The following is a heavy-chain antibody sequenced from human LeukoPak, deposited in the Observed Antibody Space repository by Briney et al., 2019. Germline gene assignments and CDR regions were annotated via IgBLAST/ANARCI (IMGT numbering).Heavy chain of an antibody. D-gene: IGHD2-2*01. CDR1: GFTFSSYA. V-gene: IGHV3-49*04. J-gene: IGHJ4*02. CDR3: ARGGVYCSSVSCSVDY. Sequence: GGSLRLPCAASGFTFSSYAMSWVRQAPGKGLEWVGFIRSKAYGGTTENAASVKGRFTISRDDSKSIAYLQMNSLKTEDTAVYYCARGGVYCSSVSCSVDYWGQGILVTVSS. CDR2: IRSKAYGGTT.